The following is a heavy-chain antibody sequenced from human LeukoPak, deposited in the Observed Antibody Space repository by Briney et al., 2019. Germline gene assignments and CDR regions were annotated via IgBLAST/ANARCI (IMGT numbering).Heavy chain of an antibody. J-gene: IGHJ4*02. Sequence: PSETLSLTCTVSGGSISSSSYYWGWIRQPAGKGLEWIGRIYTSGSTNYNPSLKSRVTMSVDTSKNQFSLKLSSVTAADTAVYYCARGRRGRWFGELPLFDYWGQGTLVTVSS. CDR2: IYTSGST. CDR3: ARGRRGRWFGELPLFDY. CDR1: GGSISSSSYY. D-gene: IGHD3-10*01. V-gene: IGHV4-61*02.